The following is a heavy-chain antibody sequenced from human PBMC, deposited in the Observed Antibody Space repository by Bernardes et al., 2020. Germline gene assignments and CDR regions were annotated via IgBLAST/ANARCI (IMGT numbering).Heavy chain of an antibody. D-gene: IGHD3-22*01. CDR3: TTYYDSSGYYSFDY. Sequence: GGSLRLSCAASGFTFSGSAMHWVRQASGKGLEWVGRIRSKANSYATAYAASVKGRFTISRDDSKNTAYLQMNSLKTEDTAVYYCTTYYDSSGYYSFDYWGQGTLVTVSS. J-gene: IGHJ4*02. CDR1: GFTFSGSA. CDR2: IRSKANSYAT. V-gene: IGHV3-73*01.